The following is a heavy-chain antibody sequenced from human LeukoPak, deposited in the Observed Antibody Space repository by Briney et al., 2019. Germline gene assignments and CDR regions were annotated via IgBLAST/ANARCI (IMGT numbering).Heavy chain of an antibody. CDR2: ISGSGGST. D-gene: IGHD1-14*01. CDR3: AKDPGSAGSY. CDR1: GFTVSSNY. Sequence: GGSLRLSCAASGFTVSSNYMSWVRQAPGKGLEWVSAISGSGGSTYYADSVKGRFTISRDNSKNTLYLQMNSLRAEDTAVYYCAKDPGSAGSYWGQGTLVTVSS. J-gene: IGHJ4*02. V-gene: IGHV3-23*01.